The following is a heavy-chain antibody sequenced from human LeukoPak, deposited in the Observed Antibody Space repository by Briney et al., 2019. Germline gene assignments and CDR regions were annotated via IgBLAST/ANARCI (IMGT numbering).Heavy chain of an antibody. CDR1: GYTFTGYY. J-gene: IGHJ5*02. D-gene: IGHD3-16*01. CDR3: ARVGDPGAEGNWFDP. V-gene: IGHV1-2*02. Sequence: PGASVKVSCKTSGYTFTGYYMHWVRQAPGQGLEWMGWINPNSGGTNYDQRFLGRVTMTRDTSISTAYMELSRLRSDDTAVYYCARVGDPGAEGNWFDPWGQGTLVTVSS. CDR2: INPNSGGT.